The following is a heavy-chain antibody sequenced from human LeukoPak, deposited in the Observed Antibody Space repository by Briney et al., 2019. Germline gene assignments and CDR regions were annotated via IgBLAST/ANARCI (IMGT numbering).Heavy chain of an antibody. CDR2: ISSSSSYI. Sequence: KPGGSLRLSCAASGFTFSSYSMNWVRQAPGKGLEWGSSISSSSSYIYYADSVKGRFTISRNNAKNSLYLQMNSLRAEDTAVYYCARGVRYYDSSGYYDYWGQGTLVTVSS. V-gene: IGHV3-21*01. D-gene: IGHD3-22*01. CDR3: ARGVRYYDSSGYYDY. J-gene: IGHJ4*02. CDR1: GFTFSSYS.